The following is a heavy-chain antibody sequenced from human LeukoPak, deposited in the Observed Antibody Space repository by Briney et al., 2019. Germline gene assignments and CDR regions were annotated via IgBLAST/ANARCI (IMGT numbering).Heavy chain of an antibody. D-gene: IGHD3-22*01. V-gene: IGHV3-30*02. CDR2: IQYDGSNK. CDR3: AKVLEPHYYDSSGYYYFDY. J-gene: IGHJ4*02. Sequence: GGTLRLSCAASGFTFSSYGMHWVREAPGKGLERVAFIQYDGSNKYYADSVKGRFTISRDNSKNTLYLQMISLRAEDTAVYYCAKVLEPHYYDSSGYYYFDYWGQGTLVTVSS. CDR1: GFTFSSYG.